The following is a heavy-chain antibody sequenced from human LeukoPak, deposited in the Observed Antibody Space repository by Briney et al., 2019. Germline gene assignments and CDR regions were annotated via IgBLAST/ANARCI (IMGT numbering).Heavy chain of an antibody. V-gene: IGHV4-39*07. CDR3: ARAGLVLWFDP. Sequence: MSSETLSLTCTVSGGSISSSSYYWGWIRQPPGKGLEWIGTIYYSGSTYYNPSLKSRVTISVDTSKNQFSLKLSSVTAADTAVYYCARAGLVLWFDPWGQGTLVTVSS. CDR1: GGSISSSSYY. CDR2: IYYSGST. D-gene: IGHD6-19*01. J-gene: IGHJ5*02.